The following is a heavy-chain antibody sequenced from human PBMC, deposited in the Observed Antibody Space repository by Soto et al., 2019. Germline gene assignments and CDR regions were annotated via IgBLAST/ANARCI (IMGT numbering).Heavy chain of an antibody. CDR2: ISHDGNNK. V-gene: IGHV3-30*18. CDR1: GIAFRSYA. Sequence: QVQLVESGGGVVQPGGSLRLSCVVSGIAFRSYAMYWVRQAPGKGLEWVSVISHDGNNKYYGDSVKGRFTISRDNSKNTYFLQMNSLTVEDTAVYYCAKGPYRSGRYGFDHWGQGTLVTVSS. J-gene: IGHJ4*02. CDR3: AKGPYRSGRYGFDH. D-gene: IGHD6-19*01.